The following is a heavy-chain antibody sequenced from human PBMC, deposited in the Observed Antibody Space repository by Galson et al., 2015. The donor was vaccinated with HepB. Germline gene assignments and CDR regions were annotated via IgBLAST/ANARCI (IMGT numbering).Heavy chain of an antibody. V-gene: IGHV3-7*03. CDR2: IKDDGSEE. J-gene: IGHJ4*02. CDR1: GFTFSRFW. CDR3: ARDGADIDFWSGYSRDHLADH. D-gene: IGHD3-3*01. Sequence: SLRLSCAASGFTFSRFWMAWVRQAPGKGLEWVADIKDDGSEEYYVDSVKGRFTISRDNANNSLYLQMNSLRAEDTAIYYCARDGADIDFWSGYSRDHLADHWSQGILVTVSS.